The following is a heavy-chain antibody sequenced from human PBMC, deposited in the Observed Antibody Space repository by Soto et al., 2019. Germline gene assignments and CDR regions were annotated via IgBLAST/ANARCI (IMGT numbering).Heavy chain of an antibody. CDR2: ISYGGNNK. D-gene: IGHD2-2*01. CDR3: ARAMSTSSYYYYYGMDV. J-gene: IGHJ6*02. Sequence: GGSLRLSCVASGFTFSGYAIHWVRQAPDKGLEWVTLISYGGNNKYYADSVKGRFTVSRDNSRNTLYLQMHSLGDEDTAVYYCARAMSTSSYYYYYGMDVWGQGTTVTVSS. V-gene: IGHV3-30-3*01. CDR1: GFTFSGYA.